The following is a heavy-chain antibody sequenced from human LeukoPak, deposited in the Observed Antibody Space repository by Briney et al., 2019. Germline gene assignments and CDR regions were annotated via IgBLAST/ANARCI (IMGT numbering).Heavy chain of an antibody. J-gene: IGHJ6*04. D-gene: IGHD3-10*01. CDR3: ARADYGSGSYYSDYYYGMDV. Sequence: SETLSLTRAVYGGSFSGYYWSWIRQPPGKGLEWIGEINHSGSTNYNPSLKSRVTISVDTSKNQFSLKLSSVTAADTAVYYCARADYGSGSYYSDYYYGMDVWGKGTTVTVSS. CDR1: GGSFSGYY. CDR2: INHSGST. V-gene: IGHV4-34*01.